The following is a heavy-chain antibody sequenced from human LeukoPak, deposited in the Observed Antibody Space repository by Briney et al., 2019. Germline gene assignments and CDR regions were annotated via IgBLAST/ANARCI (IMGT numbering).Heavy chain of an antibody. Sequence: SETLSLTCTVSGYSISSRSFWGWIRQPPGKGLEWIGSIYHTGSTYYNPSLKSRITISMDTSKNQFSLKLTSVTAADTAVFYCAIHSDRAFHIWGQGTMVSVSS. CDR3: AIHSDRAFHI. CDR2: IYHTGST. J-gene: IGHJ3*02. CDR1: GYSISSRSF. D-gene: IGHD3-22*01. V-gene: IGHV4-38-2*02.